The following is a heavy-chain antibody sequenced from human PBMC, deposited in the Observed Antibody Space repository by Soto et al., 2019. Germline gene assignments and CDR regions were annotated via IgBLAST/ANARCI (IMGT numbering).Heavy chain of an antibody. CDR1: GYSFTNYG. V-gene: IGHV1-18*01. CDR2: ISAYNGNT. Sequence: QAQLVQSGVEVKKPGASVKVSCKASGYSFTNYGITWVRQAPGQGFEWMGWISAYNGNTNYAQKFQGRVTMTTDASTRTAYLELRSLRSDDTAVYYCARDRGVAPPVAGNTHYYYYMDVWGKGTTVTVSS. J-gene: IGHJ6*03. CDR3: ARDRGVAPPVAGNTHYYYYMDV. D-gene: IGHD6-19*01.